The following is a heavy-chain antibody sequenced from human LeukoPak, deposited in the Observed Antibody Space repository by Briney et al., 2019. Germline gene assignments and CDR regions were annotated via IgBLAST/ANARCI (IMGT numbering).Heavy chain of an antibody. J-gene: IGHJ3*02. Sequence: GGSLRLSCAASGFTFSSYWMSWVRQAPGKGLEWVANIKQDGSEKYYVDSVKGRFTISRDNAKNSLYLQMNSLRAEDTAVYYCAREGRITMIVDGAFDIWGQRTMVTVSS. D-gene: IGHD3-22*01. V-gene: IGHV3-7*01. CDR1: GFTFSSYW. CDR3: AREGRITMIVDGAFDI. CDR2: IKQDGSEK.